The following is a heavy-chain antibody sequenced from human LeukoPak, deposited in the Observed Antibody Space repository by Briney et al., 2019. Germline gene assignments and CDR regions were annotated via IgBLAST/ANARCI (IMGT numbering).Heavy chain of an antibody. Sequence: GGSLRLSCAASGFAFSSHAMSWVRQAPGKGLEWVSAITDSGGNRQYTDSVKGRFTISRDNSKNTLYLQMDSLRADDTAVYYCAKSSRYGTGWYGKIDYWGQGTLVTVSS. J-gene: IGHJ4*02. CDR1: GFAFSSHA. D-gene: IGHD6-19*01. CDR3: AKSSRYGTGWYGKIDY. CDR2: ITDSGGNR. V-gene: IGHV3-23*01.